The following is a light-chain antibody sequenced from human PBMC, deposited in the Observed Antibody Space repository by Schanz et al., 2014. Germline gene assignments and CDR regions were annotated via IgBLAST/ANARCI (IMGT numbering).Light chain of an antibody. Sequence: ENVLTQSPGTLSLSPGERATLSCRASQSVSSSYLAWYQQKPGQAPRLLIYGASSRATGIPDRFSGSGSGTDFTLTISRLEPEDFATYYCQQFNNYPQITFGGGTKVEIK. CDR1: QSVSSSY. CDR3: QQFNNYPQIT. J-gene: IGKJ4*01. V-gene: IGKV3-20*01. CDR2: GAS.